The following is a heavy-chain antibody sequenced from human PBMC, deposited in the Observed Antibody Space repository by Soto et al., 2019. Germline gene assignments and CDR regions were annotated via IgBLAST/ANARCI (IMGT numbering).Heavy chain of an antibody. CDR2: IYYSGST. J-gene: IGHJ5*02. D-gene: IGHD3-10*01. CDR1: GGSISSGGYY. Sequence: PSETLSLTCTVSGGSISSGGYYWSWIRQHPGKGLEWIGYIYYSGSTYYNPSLKSRVTISVDTSKNQFSLKLSSVTAADTAVYYCARDRGRWTKTNWFDPWGQGTLVTVSS. CDR3: ARDRGRWTKTNWFDP. V-gene: IGHV4-31*03.